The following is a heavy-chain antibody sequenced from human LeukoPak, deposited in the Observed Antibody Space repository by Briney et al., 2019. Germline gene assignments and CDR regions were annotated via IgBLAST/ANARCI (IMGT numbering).Heavy chain of an antibody. CDR2: ISGSGGST. V-gene: IGHV3-23*01. J-gene: IGHJ1*01. CDR1: GFTFSSYA. CDR3: AKVDYDSSGYYPYFHH. Sequence: GGSLRLSCAASGFTFSSYAMSWVRQAPGKGLEWVSAISGSGGSTYYADSVKGRFTISRDNSKNTLYLQMNSLRAVDTAVYYCAKVDYDSSGYYPYFHHWGQGTLVTVSS. D-gene: IGHD3-22*01.